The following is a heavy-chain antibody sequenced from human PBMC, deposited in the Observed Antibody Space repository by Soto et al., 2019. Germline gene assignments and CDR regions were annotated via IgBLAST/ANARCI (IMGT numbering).Heavy chain of an antibody. CDR1: GGSISSYY. J-gene: IGHJ4*02. Sequence: SETLSLTCTVSGGSISSYYWTWIRQPPGKGLEWIGYIYYSGYTHYNPSLKSRVTISVDTSKNQFSLKLTSVTAADTAVYYCARRFVPAARVSRSWPFDYWGQGTLVTVSS. CDR2: IYYSGYT. D-gene: IGHD2-2*01. CDR3: ARRFVPAARVSRSWPFDY. V-gene: IGHV4-59*01.